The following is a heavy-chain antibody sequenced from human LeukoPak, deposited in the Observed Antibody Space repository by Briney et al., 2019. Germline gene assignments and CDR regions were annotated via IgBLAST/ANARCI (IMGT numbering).Heavy chain of an antibody. Sequence: PSETLSLTCTVSGGSISNYYWSWIRQPAGKGLEWIGRIFITGSTNYNPSLKSRVTMSIATSKNRFSLRLSSVTTADTAVYYCARAPPVLAHFDIWGQGTMVTVSS. CDR2: IFITGST. CDR3: ARAPPVLAHFDI. D-gene: IGHD3-3*01. CDR1: GGSISNYY. J-gene: IGHJ3*02. V-gene: IGHV4-4*07.